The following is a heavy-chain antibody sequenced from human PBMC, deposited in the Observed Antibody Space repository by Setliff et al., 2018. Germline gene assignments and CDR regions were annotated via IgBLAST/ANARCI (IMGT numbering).Heavy chain of an antibody. CDR2: INHSGST. CDR1: GGSFSGNY. V-gene: IGHV4-34*01. Sequence: LSLTCAVYGGSFSGNYWSWIRQPPGKGLEWIGEINHSGSTNHNPSLKSRVTISVDTSKNQFSLNLSSVTAADTAMYYCARDYYDSRGSYAFDIWGQGTVVTV. CDR3: ARDYYDSRGSYAFDI. D-gene: IGHD3-22*01. J-gene: IGHJ3*02.